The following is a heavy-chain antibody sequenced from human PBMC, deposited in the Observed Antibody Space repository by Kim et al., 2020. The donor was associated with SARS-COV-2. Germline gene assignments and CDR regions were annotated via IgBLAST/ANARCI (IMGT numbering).Heavy chain of an antibody. CDR3: TGVPGATCAFCDAFDV. CDR1: GFTFSGYA. V-gene: IGHV3-73*01. D-gene: IGHD1-1*01. CDR2: IRSNTNSLAQ. J-gene: IGHJ3*01. Sequence: GGSLRLSCAASGFTFSGYAMHWVRQAPGKGLEWVCCIRSNTNSLAQTYTASVKGRFTIDRDDSKSTAYLQMNSLKTKDMFVYYCTGVPGATCAFCDAFDV.